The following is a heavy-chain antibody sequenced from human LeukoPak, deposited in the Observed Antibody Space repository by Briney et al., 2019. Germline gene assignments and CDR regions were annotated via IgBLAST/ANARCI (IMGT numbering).Heavy chain of an antibody. D-gene: IGHD3-10*01. CDR1: GYTFTSYY. V-gene: IGHV1-46*01. CDR2: INPRGGST. CDR3: ARDLNYYGSGSYLHYYYYYMDV. J-gene: IGHJ6*03. Sequence: ASVKVSCKASGYTFTSYYMHWVRQAPGQGLEWMGIINPRGGSTSYAQKFQGRVTMTRDMSTSTVYMELSSLRSEDTAVYYCARDLNYYGSGSYLHYYYYYMDVWGKGTTVTVSS.